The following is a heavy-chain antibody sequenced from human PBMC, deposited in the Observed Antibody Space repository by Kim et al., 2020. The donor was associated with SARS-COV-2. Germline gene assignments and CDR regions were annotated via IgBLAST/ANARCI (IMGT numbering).Heavy chain of an antibody. CDR2: IYYSGST. CDR3: ARRNGVIAVAGNVWFDP. Sequence: SETLSLTCTVSGGSISSSNYYWGWIRHPPGKGLEWIGRIYYSGSTYYNPALKSRVTISVDTSNNQFPLKLSSVTAADTAVYYCARRNGVIAVAGNVWFDP. V-gene: IGHV4-39*01. CDR1: GGSISSSNYY. J-gene: IGHJ5*02. D-gene: IGHD6-19*01.